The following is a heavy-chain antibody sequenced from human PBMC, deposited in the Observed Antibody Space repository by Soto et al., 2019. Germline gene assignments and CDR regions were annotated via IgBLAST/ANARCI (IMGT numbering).Heavy chain of an antibody. CDR1: GFTFSDYY. V-gene: IGHV3-11*01. CDR2: ISSSGSTI. CDR3: ARDSPSSSWYAPNTLDY. Sequence: QVQLVESGGGLVKPGGSLRLSCAASGFTFSDYYMSWIRQAPGKGLEWVSYISSSGSTIYYADSVKGRFTISSDNAKNSLYLQMNSLRAEDTAVYYCARDSPSSSWYAPNTLDYWGKGTLVTVSS. D-gene: IGHD6-13*01. J-gene: IGHJ4*02.